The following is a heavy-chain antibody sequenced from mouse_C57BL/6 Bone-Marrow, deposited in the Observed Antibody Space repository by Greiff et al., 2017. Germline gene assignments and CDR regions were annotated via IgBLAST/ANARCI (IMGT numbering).Heavy chain of an antibody. V-gene: IGHV5-9-1*02. D-gene: IGHD3-2*02. CDR3: TSVPPPGWGGAIDY. CDR1: GFTFSSYA. J-gene: IGHJ4*01. CDR2: ISSGGDYI. Sequence: EVKLVESGEGLVKPGGSLKLSCAASGFTFSSYAMSWVRQTPEKRLEWVAYISSGGDYIYYADTVKGRFTLSRDNARNTLYLQMCSLKSEDTAMYYCTSVPPPGWGGAIDYWGQGTSVTVTS.